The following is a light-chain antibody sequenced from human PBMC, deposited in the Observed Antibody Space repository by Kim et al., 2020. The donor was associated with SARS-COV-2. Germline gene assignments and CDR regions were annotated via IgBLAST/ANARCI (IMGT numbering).Light chain of an antibody. CDR3: LQHNSYPIT. J-gene: IGKJ5*01. V-gene: IGKV1-17*01. CDR2: GAS. CDR1: QDIRND. Sequence: ASVGDRVTLTCRASQDIRNDLGCYQQNPGRAPKRLFYGASSLQSGVPSRFSGSGSGTEFTLTISSLQPEDFATYFCLQHNSYPITFGQGTRLEIK.